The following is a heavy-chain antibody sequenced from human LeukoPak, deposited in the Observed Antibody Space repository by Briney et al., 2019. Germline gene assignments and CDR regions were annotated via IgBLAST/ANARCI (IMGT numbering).Heavy chain of an antibody. CDR2: IYYSGST. CDR1: GGSISSSSYY. Sequence: SETLSLTCSVSGGSISSSSYYWGWIRQPPGKGLEWIGYIYYSGSTYYNPSLKSRVTISVDTSKNQFSLKLSSVTAADTAVYYCARLDFWSGYYQDYWGQGTLVTVSS. J-gene: IGHJ4*02. CDR3: ARLDFWSGYYQDY. V-gene: IGHV4-30-4*08. D-gene: IGHD3-3*01.